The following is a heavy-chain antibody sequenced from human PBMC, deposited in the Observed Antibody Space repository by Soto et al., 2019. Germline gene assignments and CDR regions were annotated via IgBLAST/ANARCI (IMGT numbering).Heavy chain of an antibody. J-gene: IGHJ4*02. V-gene: IGHV4-59*01. Sequence: SETLSLTCTVSGGSISTYYWSWIRQPPGQGLEWIGYVYYSGSTYYNPSLKSRVTISVDTSKNQFSLKLSSVTAADTAVYYCARDRLGYCSGGSCYSHFDYWGQGTLVTV. CDR3: ARDRLGYCSGGSCYSHFDY. CDR1: GGSISTYY. CDR2: VYYSGST. D-gene: IGHD2-15*01.